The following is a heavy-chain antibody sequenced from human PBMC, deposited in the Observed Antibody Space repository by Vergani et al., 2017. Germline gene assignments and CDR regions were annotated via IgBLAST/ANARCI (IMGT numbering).Heavy chain of an antibody. Sequence: QLQLQESGPGLVKPSETLFLTCGVSGDSLSGTNFYWGWIRQPPGKGLEWIGTGSQYYNPSLKSRVTISIDTSKNQVSLRLMSVTAADTAVYFCARRRRRWSGEGADFDAWGRGSLVTVSS. J-gene: IGHJ4*02. CDR2: TGSQ. V-gene: IGHV4-39*01. CDR1: GDSLSGTNFY. CDR3: ARRRRRWSGEGADFDA. D-gene: IGHD4-23*01.